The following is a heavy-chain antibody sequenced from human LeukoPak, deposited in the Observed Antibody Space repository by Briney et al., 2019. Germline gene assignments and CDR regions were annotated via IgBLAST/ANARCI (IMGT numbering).Heavy chain of an antibody. J-gene: IGHJ4*02. CDR2: IKQDGGET. CDR3: ARRYFDY. CDR1: GLTFSSYW. Sequence: GGSLRLSCAASGLTFSSYWMSCVRQAPGKGLEWVANIKQDGGETYYVDSVKGRFTISRDNAKNSLYLQVNSLRAEDTAVYYCARRYFDYWGQGTLVTVSS. V-gene: IGHV3-7*04.